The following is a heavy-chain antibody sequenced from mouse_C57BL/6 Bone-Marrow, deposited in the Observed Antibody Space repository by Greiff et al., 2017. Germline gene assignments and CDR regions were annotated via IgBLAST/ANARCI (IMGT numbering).Heavy chain of an antibody. V-gene: IGHV1-81*01. Sequence: VQLQQSGAELARPGASVKLSCKASGYTFPSYGISWVKQRTGQGLAWLGEIYPRSGNTYYNQTFKGKATLTADKSSSTAYMELRSLTSEDSAVYFCARLWVRNYCDDCGQGTTLTVSS. J-gene: IGHJ2*01. CDR2: IYPRSGNT. CDR3: ARLWVRNYCDD. CDR1: GYTFPSYG. D-gene: IGHD1-1*02.